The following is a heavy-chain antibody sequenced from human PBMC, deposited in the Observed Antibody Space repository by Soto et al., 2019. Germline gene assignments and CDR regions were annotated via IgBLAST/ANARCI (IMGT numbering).Heavy chain of an antibody. J-gene: IGHJ4*02. D-gene: IGHD4-17*01. V-gene: IGHV5-51*01. Sequence: PGESLKISCKGSGYSFTNYWIGRVRQMPGKGLEWMGLSYPSDPNVMYSPSFQGQVTISVDKSIGTAYLQWGSLKASDTARYYRGRVEYGTTDYWGEGTLVTVSS. CDR2: SYPSDPNV. CDR3: GRVEYGTTDY. CDR1: GYSFTNYW.